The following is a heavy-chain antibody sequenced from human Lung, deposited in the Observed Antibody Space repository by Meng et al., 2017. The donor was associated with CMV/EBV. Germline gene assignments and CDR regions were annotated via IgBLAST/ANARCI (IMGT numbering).Heavy chain of an antibody. D-gene: IGHD2-21*01. CDR3: ARQSRRFHYYYGMDV. CDR2: IYYSGST. Sequence: SXTLSLXCTVSGGSISSSSYYWGWIRQPPGKGLEWIGSIYYSGSTYYNPSLKSRVTISVDTSKNQFSLKLSSVTAADTAVYYCARQSRRFHYYYGMDVWGQGTTVTVSS. CDR1: GGSISSSSYY. J-gene: IGHJ6*02. V-gene: IGHV4-39*01.